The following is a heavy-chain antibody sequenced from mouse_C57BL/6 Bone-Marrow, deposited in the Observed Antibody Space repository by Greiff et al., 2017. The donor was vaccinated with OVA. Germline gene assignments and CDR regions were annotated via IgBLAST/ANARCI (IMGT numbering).Heavy chain of an antibody. CDR2: ISSGGDYI. Sequence: EVQLVESGEGLVKPGGSLKLSCAASGFTFSSYAMSWVRQTPEKRLEWVAYISSGGDYIYYADTVKGRFTISRDHARNTLYLQMSSLKSEDTAMYYCTRVRAFTDGSSYAYAMDYWGQGTSVTVSS. V-gene: IGHV5-9-1*02. CDR3: TRVRAFTDGSSYAYAMDY. D-gene: IGHD1-1*01. CDR1: GFTFSSYA. J-gene: IGHJ4*01.